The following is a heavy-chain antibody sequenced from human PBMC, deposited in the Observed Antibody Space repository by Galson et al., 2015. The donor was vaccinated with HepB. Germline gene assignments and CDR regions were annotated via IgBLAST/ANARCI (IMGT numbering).Heavy chain of an antibody. D-gene: IGHD6-19*01. V-gene: IGHV5-10-1*01. J-gene: IGHJ6*02. CDR2: IDPSDPYT. Sequence: QSGAEVKKPGESLRISCKGSGSSFTSYWISWVRQMPGKGLEWMGGIDPSDPYTNYSPSFQGHVTISADKSISTAYLQWSSLKASDTAMYYCAGLAVAGEYYYYGMDVWGQGTTVTVSS. CDR1: GSSFTSYW. CDR3: AGLAVAGEYYYYGMDV.